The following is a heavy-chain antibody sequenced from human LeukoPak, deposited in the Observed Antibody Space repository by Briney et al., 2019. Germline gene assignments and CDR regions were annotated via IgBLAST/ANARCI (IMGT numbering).Heavy chain of an antibody. CDR1: GFTFSSYA. CDR3: AKDLLIGGSSWYYFFDY. CDR2: ISGSGGST. D-gene: IGHD6-13*01. Sequence: GGSLRLSRAASGFTFSSYAMSWVRQAPGRGLEWGSAISGSGGSTYYADSVKGRSTISRDNPTDTLYLQMNSLRAEDTAVYYCAKDLLIGGSSWYYFFDYWGQGTLVTVSS. J-gene: IGHJ4*02. V-gene: IGHV3-23*01.